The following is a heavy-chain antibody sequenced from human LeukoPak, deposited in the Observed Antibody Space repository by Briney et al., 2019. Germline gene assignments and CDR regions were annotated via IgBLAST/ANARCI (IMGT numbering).Heavy chain of an antibody. CDR3: ARDVGYCSGGSCYLFDY. V-gene: IGHV3-30-3*01. CDR2: ISYDGSNR. D-gene: IGHD2-15*01. J-gene: IGHJ4*02. Sequence: PGGSLRLSCAASGFTFSTNAMHWVRQAPGKGLEWVAIISYDGSNRYQADSVKGRFTISRDNPKNTLYLQMTSLRAEDTAVYYCARDVGYCSGGSCYLFDYWGQGTLVTVSS. CDR1: GFTFSTNA.